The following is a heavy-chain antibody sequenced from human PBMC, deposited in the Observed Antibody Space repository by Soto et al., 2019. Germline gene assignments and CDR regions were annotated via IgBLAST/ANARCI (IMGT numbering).Heavy chain of an antibody. CDR1: GYTFTSYA. D-gene: IGHD3-3*01. V-gene: IGHV1-3*01. CDR2: INAGNGNT. Sequence: ASVKVSCKASGYTFTSYAMHWVRQAPGQRLEWMGWINAGNGNTKYSQKFQGRVTITRDTSASTAYMELSSLRSEDTAVYYCARTYYDFWSGYGNDAFDIWGQGTMVTVSS. J-gene: IGHJ3*02. CDR3: ARTYYDFWSGYGNDAFDI.